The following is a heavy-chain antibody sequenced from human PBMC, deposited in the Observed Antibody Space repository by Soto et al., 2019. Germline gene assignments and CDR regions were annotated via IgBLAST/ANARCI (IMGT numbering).Heavy chain of an antibody. V-gene: IGHV3-23*01. CDR2: VTYSGGDT. D-gene: IGHD2-21*01. CDR3: AKDDYSSPHFDF. J-gene: IGHJ4*02. Sequence: PGGSLRLSCAASGFIFNRYAMSWVRQAPGKGPEWVSTVTYSGGDTYYADSVKGRFTISRDNSRNTLSLQMNILRAEDTAVYFCAKDDYSSPHFDFWGPGAQVTVSS. CDR1: GFIFNRYA.